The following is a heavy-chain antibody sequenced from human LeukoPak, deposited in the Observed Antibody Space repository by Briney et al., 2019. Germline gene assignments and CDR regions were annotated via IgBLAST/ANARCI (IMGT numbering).Heavy chain of an antibody. V-gene: IGHV1-2*02. J-gene: IGHJ4*02. Sequence: ASVKVSCKASGYTFIDYYIHSVPQAPGQGLEWMGSINPNSDVTNYAQNFQGRVTMTRDTFIRTAYMELSRLTSDDTAVYYCARGRSFGELGVYWGQGTLLTVSS. D-gene: IGHD3-10*01. CDR1: GYTFIDYY. CDR3: ARGRSFGELGVY. CDR2: INPNSDVT.